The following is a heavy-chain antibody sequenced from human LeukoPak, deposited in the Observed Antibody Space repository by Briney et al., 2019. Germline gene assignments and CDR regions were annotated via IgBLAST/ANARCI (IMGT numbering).Heavy chain of an antibody. CDR2: IYYSGST. Sequence: SETLSLTCTVSGGSISSYYWSWIRQPPGKGLEWIGYIYYSGSTNYNPSLKSRVTISVDTSKNQFSLKLTSVTAADTAVYYCATGLQSSWHRPYFDYWGQGTLVTVSS. V-gene: IGHV4-59*01. D-gene: IGHD6-13*01. CDR3: ATGLQSSWHRPYFDY. J-gene: IGHJ4*02. CDR1: GGSISSYY.